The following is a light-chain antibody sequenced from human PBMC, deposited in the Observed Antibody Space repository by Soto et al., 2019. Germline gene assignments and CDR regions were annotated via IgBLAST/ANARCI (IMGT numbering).Light chain of an antibody. J-gene: IGKJ2*01. CDR3: QQYTNWPYT. CDR1: QSVGSN. V-gene: IGKV3-15*01. Sequence: EIVMTQSPATLSVSPGERASLSCRASQSVGSNLAWYQQTACQAPRLLIYGASTRATGIPARFSGSGSGTAFTLTISSLPSEDFAVYSCQQYTNWPYTFGQGTKLEI. CDR2: GAS.